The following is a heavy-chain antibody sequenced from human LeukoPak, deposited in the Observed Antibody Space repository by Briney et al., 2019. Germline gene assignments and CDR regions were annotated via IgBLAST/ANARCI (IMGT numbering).Heavy chain of an antibody. D-gene: IGHD2-15*01. CDR2: MNPNSGNT. V-gene: IGHV1-8*01. Sequence: ASVKVSCKASGYTFTSYDINWVRQATGQGLEWMGWMNPNSGNTGYAQKFQGRVTMTRNTSISTAYMELSSLRSEDTAVYYCATDSVVAATPTFDYWGQGTLVTVSS. CDR1: GYTFTSYD. J-gene: IGHJ4*02. CDR3: ATDSVVAATPTFDY.